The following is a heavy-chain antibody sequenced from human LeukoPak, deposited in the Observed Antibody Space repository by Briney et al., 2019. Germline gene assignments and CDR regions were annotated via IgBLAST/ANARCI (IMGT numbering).Heavy chain of an antibody. V-gene: IGHV3-21*01. J-gene: IGHJ4*02. CDR3: ASWGLTVVTARGKDY. Sequence: PGGSLRLSCAASGFTFSGYSMNWVRQAPGKGLEWGSSISSSSSYIYYADSVKGRFTISRDNAKNSLYLQMNSLRAEDTAVYYCASWGLTVVTARGKDYWGQGTLVTVSS. D-gene: IGHD4-23*01. CDR2: ISSSSSYI. CDR1: GFTFSGYS.